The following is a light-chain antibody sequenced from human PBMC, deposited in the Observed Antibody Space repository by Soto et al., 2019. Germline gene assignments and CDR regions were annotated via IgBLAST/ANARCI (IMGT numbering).Light chain of an antibody. J-gene: IGLJ3*02. V-gene: IGLV2-8*01. CDR3: SSYAGSNLVL. CDR1: SSDVGGYKY. Sequence: QSVLTQPPSASGSPGQSVTISCTGTSSDVGGYKYVSWYQQHPGKAPKLMIYEVSKRPSGVPDRFSGSKSGNTASLTVSGLQADDEADYYCSSYAGSNLVLFGGGTKLTVL. CDR2: EVS.